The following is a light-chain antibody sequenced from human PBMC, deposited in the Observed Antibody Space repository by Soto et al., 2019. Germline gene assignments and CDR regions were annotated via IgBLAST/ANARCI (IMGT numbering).Light chain of an antibody. CDR1: QSVSSSY. Sequence: ELVFTQSPGTLSLSPGERATLSCRASQSVSSSYLAWYQQKPCQAPRLLIYDASNRATGIPARFSGSGSGTDFTLTISSLEPEDFAVYYCQQRSNWPLTFGGGTKVDI. J-gene: IGKJ4*01. CDR2: DAS. CDR3: QQRSNWPLT. V-gene: IGKV3D-20*02.